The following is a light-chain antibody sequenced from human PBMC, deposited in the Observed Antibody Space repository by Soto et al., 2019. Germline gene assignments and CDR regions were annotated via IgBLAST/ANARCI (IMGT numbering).Light chain of an antibody. J-gene: IGKJ4*01. CDR3: QQRGRWPLT. Sequence: EIVLTQSPATLSLSPGERATLSCRASQSVSSYLVWYQQKPGQAPRLLIYDASNRATGIPARFSGSGSGTDFTLTISYLEPEDFAVYYCQQRGRWPLTFGGGTKVEIK. CDR1: QSVSSY. CDR2: DAS. V-gene: IGKV3-11*01.